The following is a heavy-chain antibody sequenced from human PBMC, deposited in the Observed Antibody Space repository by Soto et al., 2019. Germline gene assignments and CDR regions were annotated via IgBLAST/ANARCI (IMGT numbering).Heavy chain of an antibody. CDR2: IIPIFGTA. D-gene: IGHD2-2*01. CDR3: ARDSTTNSYYYYGMDV. CDR1: GGSVSSYA. V-gene: IGHV1-69*13. J-gene: IGHJ6*02. Sequence: SVEVCCKASGGSVSSYAISWVRQAPGQGLEWMGGIIPIFGTANYAQKFQGRVTITADESTSTAYMELSSLRSEDTAVYYCARDSTTNSYYYYGMDVWGQRTTVTVSS.